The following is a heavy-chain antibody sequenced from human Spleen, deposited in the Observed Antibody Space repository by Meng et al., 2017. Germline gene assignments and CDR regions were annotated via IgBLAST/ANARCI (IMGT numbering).Heavy chain of an antibody. V-gene: IGHV4-34*01. CDR1: GGSFSGYF. Sequence: SETLSLTCAVYGGSFSGYFWRWIRQPPGKGLEWIGEINHIGSTNYNPSLKSRVTISVDTSKKQFSLKLSSVTAADTAVYYCARVPTVTNYGMDVWGQGTTVTVSS. D-gene: IGHD4-17*01. J-gene: IGHJ6*02. CDR3: ARVPTVTNYGMDV. CDR2: INHIGST.